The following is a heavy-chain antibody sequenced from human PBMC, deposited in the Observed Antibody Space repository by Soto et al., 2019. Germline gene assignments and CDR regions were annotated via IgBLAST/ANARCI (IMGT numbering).Heavy chain of an antibody. Sequence: EVQLLESGGGLVQPGGSLSLSCAVSGFTFSNYAMSWVRQAPGKGLEWVSFISGGGSTTYYADSVKGRFTISRDNSKNTLYLQMNSLSAEDTAVYYCAKDKKREGMRVVVMTSGFDFWGQGTLVSVSS. CDR3: AKDKKREGMRVVVMTSGFDF. CDR1: GFTFSNYA. D-gene: IGHD3-22*01. CDR2: ISGGGSTT. J-gene: IGHJ4*02. V-gene: IGHV3-23*01.